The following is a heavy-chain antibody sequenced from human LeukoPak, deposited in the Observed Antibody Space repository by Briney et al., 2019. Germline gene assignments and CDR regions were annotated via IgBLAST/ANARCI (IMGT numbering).Heavy chain of an antibody. V-gene: IGHV1-69*05. CDR2: IIPIFGTA. CDR3: ARGGGIVVVPAAMFWFDP. CDR1: GGTFSSYA. Sequence: SVKVSCKASGGTFSSYAISWVRQAPGQGLGWMGGIIPIFGTANYAQKVQRRVTITTDESTSTAYMELSSLRSEDTAVYYCARGGGIVVVPAAMFWFDPWGQGTLVTVSS. J-gene: IGHJ5*02. D-gene: IGHD2-2*01.